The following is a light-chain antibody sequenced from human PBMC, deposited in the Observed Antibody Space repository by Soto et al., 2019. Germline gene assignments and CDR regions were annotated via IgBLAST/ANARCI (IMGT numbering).Light chain of an antibody. Sequence: IVMTQSPATLSVSPGEKATLSCRASQTVYNNLAWYQQKPAQAPTLLVYFASTRATGIPARFSGSGSGTEFSLTISSLQSEDFALYYCQQYTTWPLTFGGGTKVETK. CDR1: QTVYNN. CDR3: QQYTTWPLT. CDR2: FAS. V-gene: IGKV3-15*01. J-gene: IGKJ4*01.